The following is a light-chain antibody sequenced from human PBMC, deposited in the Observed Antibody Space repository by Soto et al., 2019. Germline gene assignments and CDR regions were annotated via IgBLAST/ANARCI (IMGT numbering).Light chain of an antibody. J-gene: IGKJ4*01. CDR1: QSVSSSY. V-gene: IGKV3D-20*02. CDR2: DAA. Sequence: EIVLTQSPGTLSLSPGERATLPCRASQSVSSSYLAWYQQKPGQAPRLLIYDAANRATGIPARFSGSGSGTDFTLTISSLEPEDFAVYWCQHRKNWLLTFGGGTKVDIK. CDR3: QHRKNWLLT.